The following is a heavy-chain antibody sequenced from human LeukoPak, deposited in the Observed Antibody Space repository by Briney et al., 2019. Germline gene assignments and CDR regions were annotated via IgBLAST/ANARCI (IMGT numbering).Heavy chain of an antibody. Sequence: SVKVSCKASGGTFSSYAISWVRQSPGQGLEWMGGIIPIFGTANYAQKFQGRVTITADESTSTAYMELSSLRSEDTAVYYCARSHDIPPYYYYYMDVWGKGTTVTVSS. J-gene: IGHJ6*03. V-gene: IGHV1-69*13. D-gene: IGHD3-9*01. CDR1: GGTFSSYA. CDR2: IIPIFGTA. CDR3: ARSHDIPPYYYYYMDV.